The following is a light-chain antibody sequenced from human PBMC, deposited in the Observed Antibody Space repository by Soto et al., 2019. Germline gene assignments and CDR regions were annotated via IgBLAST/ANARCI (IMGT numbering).Light chain of an antibody. CDR1: QGISSR. CDR2: AAS. J-gene: IGKJ3*01. Sequence: DIQMTQSPSSVSASVGDRVTITCRASQGISSRLSWYQQKTGKAPQLLIYAASSLQSGVPARFSGSGSGTDFTLTISSLQPEDFAAYYCQQANSLPFTFGHGTKVDIK. CDR3: QQANSLPFT. V-gene: IGKV1-12*01.